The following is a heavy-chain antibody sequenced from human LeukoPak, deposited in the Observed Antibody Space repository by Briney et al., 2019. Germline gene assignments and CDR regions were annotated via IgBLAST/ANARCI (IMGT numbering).Heavy chain of an antibody. CDR1: GYTFNAYY. CDR2: INPNSGDT. D-gene: IGHD2-8*02. J-gene: IGHJ2*01. Sequence: VASVKVSCKASGYTFNAYYLHWVRQAPGQGLEWMGWINPNSGDTKYAQKFQGRVTMTGDTSISTAYMELSRLRFDDTAVYYCAILRLSTGLWWFFDLWGRGTLVTVSS. V-gene: IGHV1-2*02. CDR3: AILRLSTGLWWFFDL.